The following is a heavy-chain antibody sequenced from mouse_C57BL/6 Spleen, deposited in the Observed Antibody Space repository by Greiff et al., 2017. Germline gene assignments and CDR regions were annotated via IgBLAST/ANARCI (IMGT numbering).Heavy chain of an antibody. J-gene: IGHJ4*01. CDR1: GYTFTSYW. D-gene: IGHD2-4*01. CDR2: INPSSGYT. Sequence: QVHVKQSGAELAKPGASVKLSCKASGYTFTSYWMHWVKQRPGQGLEWIGYINPSSGYTKYNQKFKDKATLTADKSSSTAYMQLSSLTYEDSAVYYCARFYYDYDYAMDYWGQGTSVTVSS. V-gene: IGHV1-7*01. CDR3: ARFYYDYDYAMDY.